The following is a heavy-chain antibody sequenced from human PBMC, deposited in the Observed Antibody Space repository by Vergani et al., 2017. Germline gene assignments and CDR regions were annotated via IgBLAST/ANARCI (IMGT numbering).Heavy chain of an antibody. V-gene: IGHV4-38-2*02. CDR3: AREGRGGYCSGGSCYSGWYFDL. CDR2: IYHSGST. CDR1: GYSISSGYY. D-gene: IGHD2-15*01. Sequence: QVQLQESGPGLVKPSETLSITCAVSGYSISSGYYWGWIRQPPGKGLEWIGSIYHSGSTYYNPSLKSRVTISVDTSKNQFSLKLSSVTAADTAVYYCAREGRGGYCSGGSCYSGWYFDLWGRGTLVTVSS. J-gene: IGHJ2*01.